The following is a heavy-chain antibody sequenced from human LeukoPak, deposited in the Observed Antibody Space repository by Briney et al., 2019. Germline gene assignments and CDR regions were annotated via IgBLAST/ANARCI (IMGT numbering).Heavy chain of an antibody. V-gene: IGHV1-2*02. Sequence: ASVKVSCKASGYTFTGYYMHWVRQAPGQGLEWMGWISPNSGGTNYAQKFQGRVTMTRDTSISTAYMELSRLRSDDTAVYYCARELNQAAAGNDYWGQGTLVTVSS. CDR1: GYTFTGYY. CDR3: ARELNQAAAGNDY. J-gene: IGHJ4*02. D-gene: IGHD6-13*01. CDR2: ISPNSGGT.